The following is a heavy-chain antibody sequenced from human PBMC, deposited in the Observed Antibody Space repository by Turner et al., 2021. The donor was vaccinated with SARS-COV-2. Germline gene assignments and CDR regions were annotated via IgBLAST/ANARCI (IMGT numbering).Heavy chain of an antibody. Sequence: EVQLVESGGGLVQLGGSLRLSCAASGVTVSSNYMSWVRQAPGKGLEWVAVIYSGGSTYYADSVKGRFTISRHNSKNTLYLQMNSLRAEDTAVYYCARDLIAYGMDVWGQGTTVTVSS. D-gene: IGHD3-16*01. CDR1: GVTVSSNY. CDR3: ARDLIAYGMDV. J-gene: IGHJ6*02. V-gene: IGHV3-53*04. CDR2: IYSGGST.